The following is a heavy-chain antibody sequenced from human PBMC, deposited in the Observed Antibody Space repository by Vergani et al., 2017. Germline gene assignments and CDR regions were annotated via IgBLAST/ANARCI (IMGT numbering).Heavy chain of an antibody. V-gene: IGHV1-18*04. D-gene: IGHD3-10*01. CDR2: IRADTGDT. J-gene: IGHJ4*02. CDR1: GYTFFNYG. Sequence: QVQLVQSGPEVKRPGASVKVSCKTSGYTFFNYGVNWIRRAPGQGFEWLGLIRADTGDTKYSERLQDRVTLTTDSSTNTAYMELRSLKSDDTAVYYCARDETYYYGSGSFYLFDYWCQGTLVTVAS. CDR3: ARDETYYYGSGSFYLFDY.